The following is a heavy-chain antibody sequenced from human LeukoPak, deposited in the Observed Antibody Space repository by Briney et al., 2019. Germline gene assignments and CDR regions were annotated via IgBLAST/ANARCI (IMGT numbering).Heavy chain of an antibody. CDR1: GGSISSYY. CDR3: AREAMVPYYYYYMDV. CDR2: IYTSGNT. J-gene: IGHJ6*03. Sequence: SETLSLTCTVSGGSISSYYWSWIRQPAGKGLEWIGRIYTSGNTNYNPSLKSRVTISVDKSKNQFSLKLSSVTAADTAVYYCAREAMVPYYYYYMDVWGKGTTVTVSS. V-gene: IGHV4-4*07. D-gene: IGHD5-18*01.